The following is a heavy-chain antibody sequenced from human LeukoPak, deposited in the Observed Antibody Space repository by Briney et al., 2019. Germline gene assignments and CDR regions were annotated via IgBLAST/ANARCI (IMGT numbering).Heavy chain of an antibody. Sequence: ASVKVSCKASGGTFSSYAISWVRQAPGQGLEWMGGIIPIFGTANYAQKFQGRVTITADKSTSTAYMELSSLRSEDTAVYYCAILGSPTVTTMGYWGQGTLVTVSS. D-gene: IGHD4-17*01. V-gene: IGHV1-69*06. CDR2: IIPIFGTA. J-gene: IGHJ4*02. CDR3: AILGSPTVTTMGY. CDR1: GGTFSSYA.